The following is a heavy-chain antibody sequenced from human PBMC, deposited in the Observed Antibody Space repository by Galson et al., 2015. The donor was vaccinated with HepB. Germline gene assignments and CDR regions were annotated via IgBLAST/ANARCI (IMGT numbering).Heavy chain of an antibody. Sequence: SLRLSCAASGFTFSSYAMHWVRQAPGKGLEWVAVISYDGSNKYYADSVKGRFTISRDNSKNTLYLQMNSLRAEDTAVYYCARDLRYFDWLLPNPYYYYYGMDVWGQGTTVTVSS. V-gene: IGHV3-30-3*01. CDR2: ISYDGSNK. CDR1: GFTFSSYA. D-gene: IGHD3-9*01. J-gene: IGHJ6*02. CDR3: ARDLRYFDWLLPNPYYYYYGMDV.